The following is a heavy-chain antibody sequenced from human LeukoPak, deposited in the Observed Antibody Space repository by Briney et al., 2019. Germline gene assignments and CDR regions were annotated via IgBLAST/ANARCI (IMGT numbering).Heavy chain of an antibody. V-gene: IGHV4-39*07. CDR2: IYYSGST. Sequence: SETLSLTCTVSGGSISSYYWGWIRQPPGKGLEWIGSIYYSGSTYYNPSLKSRVTISVDTSKNQFSLKLSSVTAADTAVYYCARSPLKQGGHDAFDIWGQGTMVTVSS. CDR3: ARSPLKQGGHDAFDI. J-gene: IGHJ3*02. CDR1: GGSISSYY.